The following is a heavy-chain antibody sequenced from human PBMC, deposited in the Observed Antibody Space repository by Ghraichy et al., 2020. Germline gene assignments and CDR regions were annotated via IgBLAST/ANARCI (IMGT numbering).Heavy chain of an antibody. D-gene: IGHD3-22*01. J-gene: IGHJ6*02. CDR1: GGSISSGDYY. Sequence: SETLSLTCTVSGGSISSGDYYWSWIRQPPGKGLEWIGYIYYSGSTYYNPSLKSRVTISVDTSKNQFSLKLSSVTAADTAVYYCARDAVDDSSGYYYPYYYYGMDVWGQGTTVTVSS. CDR3: ARDAVDDSSGYYYPYYYYGMDV. V-gene: IGHV4-30-4*01. CDR2: IYYSGST.